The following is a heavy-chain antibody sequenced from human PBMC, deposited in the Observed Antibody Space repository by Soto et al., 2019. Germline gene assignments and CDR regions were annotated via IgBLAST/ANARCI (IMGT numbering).Heavy chain of an antibody. CDR3: ARDEGSHGFDS. Sequence: ASVKVSCKASGYTFTNYGISWVRQAPGQGLEWMGWVSGYNGNTNYAQKLRGRVTMTTDTSTSTAYRELRTLRSDDTAVYYCARDEGSHGFDSWGQGTLVTVSS. J-gene: IGHJ4*02. V-gene: IGHV1-18*04. CDR2: VSGYNGNT. CDR1: GYTFTNYG. D-gene: IGHD6-19*01.